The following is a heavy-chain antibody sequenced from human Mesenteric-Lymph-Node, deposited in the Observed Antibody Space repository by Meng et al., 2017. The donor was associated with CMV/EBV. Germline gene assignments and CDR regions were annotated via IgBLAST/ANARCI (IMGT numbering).Heavy chain of an antibody. D-gene: IGHD6-19*01. CDR2: INPSAGST. V-gene: IGHV1-46*04. CDR1: RYTFTHYY. CDR3: ARGWGDSSGKFFNCDY. Sequence: SRYTFTHYYMDWVRQAPGQELEWMGIINPSAGSTRYAQKLQGRVNMTRDTSTSTVYMELSSLRSEDTAVYYCARGWGDSSGKFFNCDYWGQGTLVTVSS. J-gene: IGHJ4*02.